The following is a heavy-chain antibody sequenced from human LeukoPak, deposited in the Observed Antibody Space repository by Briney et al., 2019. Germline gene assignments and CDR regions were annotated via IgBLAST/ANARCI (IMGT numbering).Heavy chain of an antibody. CDR3: TTWSSQFDY. Sequence: GGSLRLSCAASGFTFSDAWMTWVRQAPGKGLECVGFIQSKTDGGTTDSAAPVKGRFTVSRDDSKNTLYLQMNSLNSEDTAVSYCTTWSSQFDYWGQGTLVTVSS. D-gene: IGHD6-6*01. CDR1: GFTFSDAW. J-gene: IGHJ4*02. V-gene: IGHV3-15*05. CDR2: IQSKTDGGTT.